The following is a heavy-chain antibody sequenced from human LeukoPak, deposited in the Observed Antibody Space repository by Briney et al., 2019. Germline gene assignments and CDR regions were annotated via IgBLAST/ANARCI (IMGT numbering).Heavy chain of an antibody. D-gene: IGHD3-9*01. V-gene: IGHV4-39*07. CDR1: GGSISSSYYY. Sequence: PSETLSLTCTVSGGSISSSYYYWGWTRQPPGKGLEWIGSIYNSGSTHYNPSLKSRVTISVDTSKNQFSLKLSSVTAADTAVYYCAIGRYADILTGHFDYWGQGTLVTVSS. CDR3: AIGRYADILTGHFDY. J-gene: IGHJ4*02. CDR2: IYNSGST.